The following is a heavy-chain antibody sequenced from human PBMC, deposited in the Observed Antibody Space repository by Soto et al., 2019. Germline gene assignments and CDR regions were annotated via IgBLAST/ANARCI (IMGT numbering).Heavy chain of an antibody. CDR3: AKDRSGDFWAEWPGYFHY. Sequence: PGGSLRLSCAASGFTLSSYAMSWGRPAPGEGLEWVSAISGSVGSTYHADSVKGRFTISRDNSKITLYLQMNSLRAEDTAVYYCAKDRSGDFWAEWPGYFHYWGQGTLVTVSS. CDR1: GFTLSSYA. V-gene: IGHV3-23*01. D-gene: IGHD3-3*01. CDR2: ISGSVGST. J-gene: IGHJ4*02.